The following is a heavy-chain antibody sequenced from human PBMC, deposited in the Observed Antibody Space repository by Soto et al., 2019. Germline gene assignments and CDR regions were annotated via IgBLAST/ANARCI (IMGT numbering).Heavy chain of an antibody. CDR1: GFTFSSYA. V-gene: IGHV3-23*01. CDR2: ISGSGGST. Sequence: YLRLSCAASGFTFSSYAMSWVRQAPGKGLEWVSAISGSGGSTYYADSVKGRFTISRDNSKNTLYLQMNSLRAEDTAVYYCAKDITMRVVVITGSLALDYWGQGTLVTGSS. D-gene: IGHD3-22*01. J-gene: IGHJ4*02. CDR3: AKDITMRVVVITGSLALDY.